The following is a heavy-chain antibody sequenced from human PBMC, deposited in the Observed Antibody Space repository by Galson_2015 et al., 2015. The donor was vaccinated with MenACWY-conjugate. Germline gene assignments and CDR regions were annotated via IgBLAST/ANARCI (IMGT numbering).Heavy chain of an antibody. D-gene: IGHD5-18*01. CDR1: GFTFSSYS. CDR2: IYSGGST. Sequence: SLRLSCAASGFTFSSYSMNWVRQAPGKGLEWVSVIYSGGSTYYADSVKGRFTISRDNSKNTLYLQMNSLRAEDTAVYYCARGSWIQLWFKSHAFDYWGQGTLVTVSS. J-gene: IGHJ4*02. CDR3: ARGSWIQLWFKSHAFDY. V-gene: IGHV3-53*01.